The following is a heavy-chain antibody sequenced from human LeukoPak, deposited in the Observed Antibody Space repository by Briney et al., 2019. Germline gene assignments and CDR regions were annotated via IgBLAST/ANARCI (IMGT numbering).Heavy chain of an antibody. V-gene: IGHV4-34*01. J-gene: IGHJ4*02. CDR2: INHSGST. CDR1: GGSFSGYY. CDR3: ARERREQLLPPYTRSVTYFDY. D-gene: IGHD2-2*01. Sequence: SETLSLTCAVYGGSFSGYYWSWIRQPPGKGLEWIGEINHSGSTNYNPSLKSRVTISVDTSKNQFSLKLSSVTAADTAVYYCARERREQLLPPYTRSVTYFDYWGQGTLVTVSS.